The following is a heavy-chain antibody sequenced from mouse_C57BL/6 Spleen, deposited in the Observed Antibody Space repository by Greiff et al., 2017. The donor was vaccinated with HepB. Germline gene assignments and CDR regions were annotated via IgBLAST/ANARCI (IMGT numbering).Heavy chain of an antibody. D-gene: IGHD2-5*01. J-gene: IGHJ4*01. CDR1: GFSLTSYG. V-gene: IGHV2-2*01. Sequence: QVQLKESGPGLVQPSQSLSITCTVSGFSLTSYGVHWVRQSPGKGLEWLGVIWSGGSTDYNAAFISRLSISKDNSKSQVFFKMNSLQADDTAIYYCARNWGVTTPYYAMDYWGQGTSVTVSS. CDR3: ARNWGVTTPYYAMDY. CDR2: IWSGGST.